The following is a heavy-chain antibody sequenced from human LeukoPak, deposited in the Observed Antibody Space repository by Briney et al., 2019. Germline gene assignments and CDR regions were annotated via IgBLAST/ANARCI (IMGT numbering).Heavy chain of an antibody. D-gene: IGHD6-13*01. Sequence: SVKVSCKASGGTFSSYAISWVRQAPGQGLEWMGGIIPIFGTANYAQKFQGRVTITRDTSASTAYMELSSLRSEDTAVYYCASLLRQQLVPFSDAFDIWGQGTMVTVSS. J-gene: IGHJ3*02. CDR1: GGTFSSYA. CDR3: ASLLRQQLVPFSDAFDI. V-gene: IGHV1-69*05. CDR2: IIPIFGTA.